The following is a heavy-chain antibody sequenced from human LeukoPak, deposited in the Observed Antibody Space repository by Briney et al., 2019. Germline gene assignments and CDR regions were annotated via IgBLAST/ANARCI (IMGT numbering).Heavy chain of an antibody. J-gene: IGHJ3*02. CDR3: ARVQTIFGVVMKPGYAFDI. CDR1: GGSVSSGGDY. D-gene: IGHD3-3*01. V-gene: IGHV4-61*08. Sequence: NASETLSLTCAVSGGSVSSGGDYWSWIRQPPGKGLEWIGYIYYSGSTNYNPSLKSRVTISVDTSKNHFSLKLSSVTAADTAVYYCARVQTIFGVVMKPGYAFDIWGQGTMITVSS. CDR2: IYYSGST.